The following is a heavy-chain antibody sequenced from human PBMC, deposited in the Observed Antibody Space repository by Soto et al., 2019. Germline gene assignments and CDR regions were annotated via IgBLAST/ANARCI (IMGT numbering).Heavy chain of an antibody. J-gene: IGHJ6*02. CDR2: FSPTDSYT. CDR1: GYSFANYW. CDR3: ARHPYIGGFDI. D-gene: IGHD2-15*01. V-gene: IGHV5-10-1*01. Sequence: GESLKISCKGSGYSFANYWISWVRQMPGKGLEWMGRFSPTDSYTDYNPSFQGHVTISGDKSISTSYVQWSSLKASDTAMYFCARHPYIGGFDIWGQGTTVTVSS.